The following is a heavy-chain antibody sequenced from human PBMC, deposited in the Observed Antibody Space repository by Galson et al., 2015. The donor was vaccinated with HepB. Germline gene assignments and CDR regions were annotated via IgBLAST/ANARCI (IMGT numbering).Heavy chain of an antibody. Sequence: SVKVSCKASGYTFTSYAMHWVRQAPGQRLEWMGWINAGNGNTKYSQKFQGRVTITRDTSASTAYMELSSLRSEDTAVYYCAREGGRYCSSTSCYSLQYDYWGQGTLVTVSS. CDR2: INAGNGNT. V-gene: IGHV1-3*01. CDR1: GYTFTSYA. CDR3: AREGGRYCSSTSCYSLQYDY. D-gene: IGHD2-2*01. J-gene: IGHJ4*02.